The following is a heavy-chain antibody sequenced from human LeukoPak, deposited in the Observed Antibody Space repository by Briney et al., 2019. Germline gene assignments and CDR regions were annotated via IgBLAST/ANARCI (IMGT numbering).Heavy chain of an antibody. CDR3: ARSGSGWFDF. D-gene: IGHD6-19*01. V-gene: IGHV3-53*01. J-gene: IGHJ4*02. Sequence: GGSLRLSCAASGFTVSTNFMSWVRQAPGKGLEWVSVIYAGGDTYYADSVKGRFTISRDNSKNTLYLRMNSLRAEDTAVYYCARSGSGWFDFWGQGTLVTVSS. CDR2: IYAGGDT. CDR1: GFTVSTNF.